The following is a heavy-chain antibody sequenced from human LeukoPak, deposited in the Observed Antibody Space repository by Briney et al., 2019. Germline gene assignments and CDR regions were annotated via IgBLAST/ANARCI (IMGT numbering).Heavy chain of an antibody. Sequence: PGRSLTLSCAPSGFTFNKAAIHCVRQAPGKGLEWVAVMLHYGSESYYGDSVQGRFTISRDGSKSTLYLQMDSLRPEDTAVYYCATDTRQAKPDYCDYWGQGTLVTVSS. CDR3: ATDTRQAKPDYCDY. CDR1: GFTFNKAA. CDR2: MLHYGSES. J-gene: IGHJ4*02. V-gene: IGHV3-30*04. D-gene: IGHD1-14*01.